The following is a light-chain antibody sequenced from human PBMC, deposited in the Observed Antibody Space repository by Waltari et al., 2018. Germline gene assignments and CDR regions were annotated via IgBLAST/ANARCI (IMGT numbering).Light chain of an antibody. CDR3: AAWDDSLKGQV. V-gene: IGLV1-44*01. CDR1: TSNIGSYA. J-gene: IGLJ3*02. CDR2: SND. Sequence: QSVVTQPPSASGTPGQTVTISCSGTTSNIGSYAVNCYQQLPGTAPRLLIYSNDQRPSGVPARFSGSKSGTSASLAISGLQSEDGADYYCAAWDDSLKGQVFGGGTKLTVL.